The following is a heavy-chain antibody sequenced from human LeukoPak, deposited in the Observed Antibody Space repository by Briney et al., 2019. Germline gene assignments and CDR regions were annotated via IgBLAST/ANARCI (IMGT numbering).Heavy chain of an antibody. CDR3: AKTTAFDY. D-gene: IGHD4-17*01. Sequence: PGGSLRLSCAASGFTFNDYGMSWVRQGPGKGLEWVSGINWNGGTTGYADSVRGRFTISRDNSKNTLYLQMNSLRAEDTAIYYCAKTTAFDYWGQGTLVTVSS. J-gene: IGHJ4*02. CDR1: GFTFNDYG. CDR2: INWNGGTT. V-gene: IGHV3-20*04.